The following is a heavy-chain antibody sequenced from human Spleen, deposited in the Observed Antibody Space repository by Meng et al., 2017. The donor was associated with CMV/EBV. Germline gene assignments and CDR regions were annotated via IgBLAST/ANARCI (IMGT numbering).Heavy chain of an antibody. D-gene: IGHD5-18*01. CDR2: ISSSSSYI. J-gene: IGHJ6*02. CDR1: GFTFSSYS. Sequence: GESLKISCAASGFTFSSYSMNWVRQAPGKGLEWVSSISSSSSYIYYADSVKGRFTISRDNAKNSLYLQMNSLRAEDTAVYYCAWLTTAMVKGGNYYYYGMDVWGQGTTVTVSS. CDR3: AWLTTAMVKGGNYYYYGMDV. V-gene: IGHV3-21*01.